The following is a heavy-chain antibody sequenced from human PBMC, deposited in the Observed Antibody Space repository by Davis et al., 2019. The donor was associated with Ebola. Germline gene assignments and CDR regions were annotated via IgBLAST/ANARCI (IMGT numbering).Heavy chain of an antibody. J-gene: IGHJ6*02. V-gene: IGHV1-69*04. Sequence: SVKVSCKFSGGPYDDHGINWVRQAPGQGLEWMGRIIPILGIANYAQKFQGRVTITADKSTSTAYMELSSLRSEDTAVYYCAGYCSSTSCQNARYYYYGVDVWGQGTTVTVSS. D-gene: IGHD2-2*01. CDR2: IIPILGIA. CDR1: GGPYDDHG. CDR3: AGYCSSTSCQNARYYYYGVDV.